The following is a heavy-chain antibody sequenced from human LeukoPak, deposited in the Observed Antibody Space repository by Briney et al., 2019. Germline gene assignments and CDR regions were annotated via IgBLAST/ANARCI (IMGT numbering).Heavy chain of an antibody. CDR2: IYYSGST. J-gene: IGHJ4*02. CDR1: GGSISSGGYY. D-gene: IGHD2-2*01. Sequence: PSQTLSLTCTVSGGSISSGGYYWSWIRQHPGKGLEWIGYIYYSGSTYYNPSLKSRVTISVDTSKNQFSLKLSSVTAADTAVYYCARVPGVDLADYYFDYWGQGTLVTASS. V-gene: IGHV4-31*03. CDR3: ARVPGVDLADYYFDY.